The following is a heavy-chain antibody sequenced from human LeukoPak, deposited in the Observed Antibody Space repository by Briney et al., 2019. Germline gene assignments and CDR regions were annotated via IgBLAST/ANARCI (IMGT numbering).Heavy chain of an antibody. J-gene: IGHJ4*02. Sequence: PSETLSLTCTVSGGSISSSSYYWGWIRQPPGKGLEWIGRIHTSGSTNYNPSLKSRATMSVDTSKNQFSLKLSSMTAADSAVYYCARDTYYYDSSAYLSFDYWGQGTLVTVSS. CDR2: IHTSGST. CDR1: GGSISSSSYY. CDR3: ARDTYYYDSSAYLSFDY. V-gene: IGHV4-39*07. D-gene: IGHD3-22*01.